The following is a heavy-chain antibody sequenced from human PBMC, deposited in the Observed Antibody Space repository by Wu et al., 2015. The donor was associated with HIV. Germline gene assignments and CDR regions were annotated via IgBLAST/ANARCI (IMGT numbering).Heavy chain of an antibody. V-gene: IGHV1-46*01. J-gene: IGHJ6*03. Sequence: QVQLVQSGTEVKETGASVKISCKASGYTFTTYSIHWVRQAPGQGLEWVGTLNPSGGRRRNALKFRDRISLTRDMSTSTAYLELRRLTSEDTAVYFCGREQYGAVSGLSMDVWGKGTTVIVSS. CDR2: LNPSGGRR. D-gene: IGHD4-17*01. CDR1: GYTFTTYS. CDR3: GREQYGAVSGLSMDV.